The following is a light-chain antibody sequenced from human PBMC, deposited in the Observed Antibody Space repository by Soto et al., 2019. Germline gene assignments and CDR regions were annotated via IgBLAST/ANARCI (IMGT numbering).Light chain of an antibody. CDR2: AAS. V-gene: IGKV1-39*01. CDR1: QSISSY. J-gene: IGKJ5*01. CDR3: QQSYRTPPIT. Sequence: DIQMTQSPSSLSASVGDRVTITCRASQSISSYLNWYQQKPGKAPKLLIYAASSLQSGVPSRFSGSGSGTDFTPTISSLQPEDFATYYCQQSYRTPPITFGQGTRLEIK.